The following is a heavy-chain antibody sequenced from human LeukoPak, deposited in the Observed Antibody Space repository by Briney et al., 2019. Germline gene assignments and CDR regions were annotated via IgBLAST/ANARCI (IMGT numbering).Heavy chain of an antibody. D-gene: IGHD6-19*01. CDR1: ETPITDHS. J-gene: IGHJ4*02. V-gene: IGHV4-59*11. CDR2: IYYSGST. Sequence: SETLSLTCSVSETPITDHSWSWIRQPPGKGLEWIGYIYYSGSTNYNPSLKSRVTISVDTSKNQFSLKLSSVTAADTAVYYCARVSYSSGWYDDYFDYWGQGTLVTVSS. CDR3: ARVSYSSGWYDDYFDY.